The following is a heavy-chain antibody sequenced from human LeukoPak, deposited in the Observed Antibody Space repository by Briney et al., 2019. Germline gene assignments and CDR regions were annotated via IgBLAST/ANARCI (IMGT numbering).Heavy chain of an antibody. D-gene: IGHD6-13*01. Sequence: SVKVSCKASGGSFSSYVITWVRQAPGQGLEWMGRVIPVLGVSNFAQKFEGRVTITADKSTNTAHMELRRLESGDTAVYYCAKDRVTAAGYYFEYWGQGTLVTVSS. CDR2: VIPVLGVS. V-gene: IGHV1-69*04. CDR3: AKDRVTAAGYYFEY. J-gene: IGHJ4*02. CDR1: GGSFSSYV.